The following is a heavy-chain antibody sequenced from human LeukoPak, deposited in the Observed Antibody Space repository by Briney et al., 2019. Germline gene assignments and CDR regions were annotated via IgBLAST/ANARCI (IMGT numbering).Heavy chain of an antibody. J-gene: IGHJ6*03. V-gene: IGHV3-43D*03. Sequence: GGSLRLSCAASGFTFDDYAMRWVRQAPGKGLEWVSLISWDGGSTYYADSVKGRFTISRDNSKNSLYLQMNSLRAEDTALYYCAKGLYYYYYMDVWGKGTTVTVSS. CDR1: GFTFDDYA. CDR3: AKGLYYYYYMDV. CDR2: ISWDGGST.